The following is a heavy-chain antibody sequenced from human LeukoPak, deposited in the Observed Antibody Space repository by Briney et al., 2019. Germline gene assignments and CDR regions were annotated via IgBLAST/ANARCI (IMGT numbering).Heavy chain of an antibody. Sequence: SETLSLTCAVYGGSFSGYFWSYIRQPPGKGLEWLGEISHSGSTNYSPSLKGRVTISVDTSKNQFSLKLSSVTAADTAVYYCARALHGGSYFLDYWGQGTLVTVSS. J-gene: IGHJ4*02. V-gene: IGHV4-34*01. D-gene: IGHD1-26*01. CDR2: ISHSGST. CDR1: GGSFSGYF. CDR3: ARALHGGSYFLDY.